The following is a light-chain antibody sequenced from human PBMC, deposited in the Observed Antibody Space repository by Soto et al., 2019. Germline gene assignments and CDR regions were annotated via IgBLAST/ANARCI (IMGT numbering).Light chain of an antibody. CDR1: QTINSY. J-gene: IGKJ5*01. Sequence: DIQMTQSPSSLSASVGDRVTITCRASQTINSYLNWYQQKPGKAPKLLIYAASTLQGGVPSRFSGSGSGTDFTLTISSLRPDDFATYYCQQYNSYSLTFGQGTRREIK. V-gene: IGKV1-39*01. CDR3: QQYNSYSLT. CDR2: AAS.